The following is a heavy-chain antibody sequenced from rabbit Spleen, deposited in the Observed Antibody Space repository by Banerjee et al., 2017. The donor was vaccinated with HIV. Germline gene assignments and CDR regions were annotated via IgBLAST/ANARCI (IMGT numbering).Heavy chain of an antibody. D-gene: IGHD1-1*01. CDR3: ARNYVNAFDP. CDR1: GVSFSSVP. J-gene: IGHJ2*01. Sequence: QSLEESGGDLVKPGASLTLTCTASGVSFSSVPMCWVRQAPGKGLEWIACIVFLSSGGTYYANWAKGRFTISKASSTTVTLQMTSLTAADTATYFCARNYVNAFDPWGPGTLVTVS. V-gene: IGHV1S40*01. CDR2: IVFLSSGGT.